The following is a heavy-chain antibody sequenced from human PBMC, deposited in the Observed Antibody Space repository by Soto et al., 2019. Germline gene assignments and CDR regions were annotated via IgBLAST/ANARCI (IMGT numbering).Heavy chain of an antibody. CDR1: GGSISSSSYY. CDR2: IYYSGST. CDR3: ASNDFWSGYYPN. V-gene: IGHV4-39*01. Sequence: SETLSLTCTVSGGSISSSSYYWGWIRQPPGKGLEWIGSIYYSGSTYYNPSLKSRVTISVDTSKNQFSLKLSSVTAADTAVYYCASNDFWSGYYPNWGQGTLVTVSS. J-gene: IGHJ4*02. D-gene: IGHD3-3*01.